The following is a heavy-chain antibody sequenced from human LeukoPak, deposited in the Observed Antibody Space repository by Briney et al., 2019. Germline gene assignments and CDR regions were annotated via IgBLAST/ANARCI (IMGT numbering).Heavy chain of an antibody. CDR2: MNPNSGNT. CDR1: GYTFTSYD. V-gene: IGHV1-8*01. Sequence: GPSVKVSCKASGYTFTSYDINWVRQATGQGLEWMGWMNPNSGNTGYAQKFQGRVTMTRNTSISTAYMELSSLRSEDTAVYYCARAGTDSSGYYFPTDYWGQGTLVTVSS. D-gene: IGHD3-22*01. CDR3: ARAGTDSSGYYFPTDY. J-gene: IGHJ4*02.